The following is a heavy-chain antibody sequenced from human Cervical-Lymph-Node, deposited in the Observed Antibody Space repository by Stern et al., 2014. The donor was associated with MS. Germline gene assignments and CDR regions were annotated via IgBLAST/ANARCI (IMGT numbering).Heavy chain of an antibody. CDR2: ISYRGST. CDR3: ASASIGHLDY. Sequence: AQLEESGPGLVKPSQTLSLNCTVSGGSIRSGGYYWTWIRQHPGKGLEWIGYISYRGSTYYNPSLRSRITMSVDTSKNQFSLRLTSVTAADTSLYYCASASIGHLDYWGQGILVTVSS. V-gene: IGHV4-31*03. J-gene: IGHJ4*02. CDR1: GGSIRSGGYY.